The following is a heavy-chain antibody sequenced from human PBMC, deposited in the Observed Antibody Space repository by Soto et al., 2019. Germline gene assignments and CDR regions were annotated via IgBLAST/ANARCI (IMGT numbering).Heavy chain of an antibody. D-gene: IGHD4-4*01. CDR1: GGSISSGGYY. V-gene: IGHV4-31*03. CDR3: ARDSGYDYNSGYYFDY. J-gene: IGHJ4*02. Sequence: QVQLQESGPGLVKPSQTLSLTCTVSGGSISSGGYYWSWIRQHTGKGLEWIGYIYYSGSTYYNPYLKSRVTISVDTSKNQFSLKLSSVTAADTAVYYCARDSGYDYNSGYYFDYWGQGTLVTVSS. CDR2: IYYSGST.